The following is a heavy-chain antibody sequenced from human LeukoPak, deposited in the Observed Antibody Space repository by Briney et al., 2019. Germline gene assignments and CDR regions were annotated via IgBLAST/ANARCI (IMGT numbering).Heavy chain of an antibody. CDR1: GFPFSTYS. CDR3: AREKYCTATDCLHGRFYFDY. CDR2: ISSDGSDE. D-gene: IGHD2-8*02. Sequence: PGGSLRLSCAASGFPFSTYSVHWVRQAPGKGLEWVAVISSDGSDENYADSVKDRFTISRDNSENTLFLQMGSPRPADTAVYYCAREKYCTATDCLHGRFYFDYWGQGVLVTVSS. J-gene: IGHJ4*02. V-gene: IGHV3-30*04.